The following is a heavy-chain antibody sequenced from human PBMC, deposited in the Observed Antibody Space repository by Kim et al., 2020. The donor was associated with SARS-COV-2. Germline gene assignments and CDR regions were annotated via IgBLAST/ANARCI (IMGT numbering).Heavy chain of an antibody. V-gene: IGHV3-11*03. D-gene: IGHD3-22*01. Sequence: GGSLRLSCAASGFTFSDYYMSWIRQAPGKGLEWVSYISSSSSYTNYADSVKGRFTISRDNAKNSLYLQMNSLRAEDTAVYYCAAQPDYYDSSGYQDYWGQGTLVTVSS. CDR3: AAQPDYYDSSGYQDY. CDR2: ISSSSSYT. J-gene: IGHJ4*02. CDR1: GFTFSDYY.